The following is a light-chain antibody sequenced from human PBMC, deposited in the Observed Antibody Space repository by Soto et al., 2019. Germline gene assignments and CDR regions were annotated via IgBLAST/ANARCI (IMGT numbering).Light chain of an antibody. V-gene: IGLV2-8*01. Sequence: QSVLTQPPSASGSPGQSVAISCTGTSSDVGGYNYVSWYQQHPGKAPKLNIYEVSKRPSGVPDRFSGSKSGNTASLTVSGLLAEDEADYYCSSYAGSGVFGGGTKLTVL. CDR2: EVS. CDR1: SSDVGGYNY. J-gene: IGLJ3*02. CDR3: SSYAGSGV.